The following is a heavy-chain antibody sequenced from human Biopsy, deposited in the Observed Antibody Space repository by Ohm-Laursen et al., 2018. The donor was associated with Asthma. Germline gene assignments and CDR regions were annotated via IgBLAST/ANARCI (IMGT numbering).Heavy chain of an antibody. Sequence: SLRLSCTASGFSFSDYFMTWMRQAPGKGLEWVAVITFDGSTQHYGDSVKGRFTISRDNAQKSLFLQMGSLRAEDTAIYYCARVFESSEWGPFYHFGLDVWGQGTTVAVSS. CDR3: ARVFESSEWGPFYHFGLDV. CDR1: GFSFSDYF. J-gene: IGHJ6*02. V-gene: IGHV3-11*01. CDR2: ITFDGSTQ. D-gene: IGHD6-25*01.